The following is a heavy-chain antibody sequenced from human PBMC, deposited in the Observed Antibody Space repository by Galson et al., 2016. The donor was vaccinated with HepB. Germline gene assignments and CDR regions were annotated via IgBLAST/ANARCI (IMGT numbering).Heavy chain of an antibody. J-gene: IGHJ4*02. CDR3: ARGVGLHSTSAAFDF. Sequence: SVKVSCKASGYTFTSDAIHWLRQAPGQRPEWMGWINVENGHTKYSQKFQGRVTITRDTSASTAFMELSMLRSEDTSVYYCARGVGLHSTSAAFDFWGQGTLVTVSS. V-gene: IGHV1-3*01. CDR2: INVENGHT. CDR1: GYTFTSDA. D-gene: IGHD6-6*01.